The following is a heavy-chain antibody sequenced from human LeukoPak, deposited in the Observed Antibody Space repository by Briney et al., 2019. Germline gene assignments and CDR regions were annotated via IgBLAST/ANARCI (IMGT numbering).Heavy chain of an antibody. CDR1: GVSISSGGYS. V-gene: IGHV4-30-2*01. CDR3: ARGGYFDGIDY. J-gene: IGHJ4*02. Sequence: TLFLTCAVSGVSISSGGYSWSWIRQPPGKGLEWIGYIYHSGSTYYNPSLKSRVTISVDRSKNQFSLKLSSVTAADTAVYYCARGGYFDGIDYWGQGTLVTVSS. D-gene: IGHD3-9*01. CDR2: IYHSGST.